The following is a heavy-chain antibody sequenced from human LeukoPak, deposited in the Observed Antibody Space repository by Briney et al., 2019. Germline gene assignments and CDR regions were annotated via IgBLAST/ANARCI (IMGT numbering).Heavy chain of an antibody. CDR1: GGSISDSFEHY. CDR3: DLTYYYDSSGYYLVE. CDR2: VHLTGRT. D-gene: IGHD3-22*01. J-gene: IGHJ4*02. Sequence: SETLSLTCVVSGGSISDSFEHYWSWVRQPPGKGFEWIAEVHLTGRTIYSPSFARRVTISADTSKNQFSLKLSSVTAADTAVYYCDLTYYYDSSGYYLVEWGQGTLVTVSS. V-gene: IGHV4-4*02.